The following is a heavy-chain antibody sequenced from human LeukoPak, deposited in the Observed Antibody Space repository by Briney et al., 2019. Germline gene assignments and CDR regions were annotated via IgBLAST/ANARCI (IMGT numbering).Heavy chain of an antibody. V-gene: IGHV3-48*02. D-gene: IGHD6-13*01. CDR3: AREDAIAAAGTWAY. J-gene: IGHJ4*02. CDR1: GFTFSSNY. Sequence: GGSLRLSCAASGFTFSSNYMSWVRQAPGKGLEWVSSISSSSSTIYYADSVKGRFTISRDNAKNSLYLQMNSLRDEDTAVYYCAREDAIAAAGTWAYWGQGTLVTVSS. CDR2: ISSSSSTI.